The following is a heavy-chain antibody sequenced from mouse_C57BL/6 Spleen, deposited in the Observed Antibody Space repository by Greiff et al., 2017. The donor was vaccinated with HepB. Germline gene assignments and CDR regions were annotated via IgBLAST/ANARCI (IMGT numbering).Heavy chain of an antibody. J-gene: IGHJ1*03. CDR2: IYWDDDK. D-gene: IGHD2-5*01. CDR1: GFSLSTSGMG. CDR3: ARRGRSNRYFDV. Sequence: QVTLKESGPGILQSSQTLSLTCSFSGFSLSTSGMGVSWIRQPSGKGLEWLAHIYWDDDKRYNPSLKSRLTISKDTSRNQVFLKITSVDTADTATYYCARRGRSNRYFDVWGTGTTVTVSS. V-gene: IGHV8-12*01.